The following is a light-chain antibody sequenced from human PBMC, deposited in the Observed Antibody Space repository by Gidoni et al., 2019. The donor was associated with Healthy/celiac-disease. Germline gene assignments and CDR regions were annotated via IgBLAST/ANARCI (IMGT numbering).Light chain of an antibody. V-gene: IGLV3-1*01. J-gene: IGLJ2*01. Sequence: SSELPQPPSVSVSPGQTVSIPCSGVKLGDKYACWYQQKPGQSPVLVIYQDTKRPSGIPERFSGSNSGNTATLTISGTQAMDEADYYCQAWDSRTAVFGGGTKLTVL. CDR1: KLGDKY. CDR2: QDT. CDR3: QAWDSRTAV.